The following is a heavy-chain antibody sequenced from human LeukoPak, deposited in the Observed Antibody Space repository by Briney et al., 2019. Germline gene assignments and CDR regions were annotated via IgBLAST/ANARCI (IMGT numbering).Heavy chain of an antibody. D-gene: IGHD1-1*01. V-gene: IGHV4-59*01. CDR2: THYSGST. CDR3: VRGSTGAFDI. CDR1: GGSITSYY. Sequence: PSETLSLTGTVSGGSITSYYWSWIRQPPGKGLEWIGYTHYSGSTDYNPSLKSRVTISVDTSNNQFSLILTSVAAADTAVYYCVRGSTGAFDIWGQGTMVTVS. J-gene: IGHJ3*02.